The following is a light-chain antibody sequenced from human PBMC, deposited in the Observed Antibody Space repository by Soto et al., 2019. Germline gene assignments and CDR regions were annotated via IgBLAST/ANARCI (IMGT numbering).Light chain of an antibody. J-gene: IGLJ1*01. CDR1: SSSIGAGYE. Sequence: QSVLTQPPSVSWAPGQRVTISCSGTSSSIGAGYEVHWYHQLPGTAHKLVVSGNGNRPSGVPDRLSASKSGTSASLAITGLQAEDEGHYYCQSYDKRLTAYVFGTGTKLTVL. V-gene: IGLV1-40*01. CDR2: GNG. CDR3: QSYDKRLTAYV.